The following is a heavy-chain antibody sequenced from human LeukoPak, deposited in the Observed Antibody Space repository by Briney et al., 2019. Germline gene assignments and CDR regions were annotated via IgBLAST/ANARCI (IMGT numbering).Heavy chain of an antibody. CDR3: ARLPVKSNYYNYFGMDV. J-gene: IGHJ6*02. V-gene: IGHV4-59*01. D-gene: IGHD4-17*01. Sequence: SETLSLTCTVSGGSISSYYWSWIRQPPGKGLEWIGYIYNSGSTNYIPSLKSRVTISIDTSKNQFSLKLSSVTATDTAAYYCARLPVKSNYYNYFGMDVWGQGTTVTVSS. CDR2: IYNSGST. CDR1: GGSISSYY.